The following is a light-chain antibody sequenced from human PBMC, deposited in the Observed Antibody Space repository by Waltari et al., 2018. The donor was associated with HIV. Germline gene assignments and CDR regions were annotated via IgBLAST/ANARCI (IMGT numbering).Light chain of an antibody. Sequence: DIKMTQSPSSLSASVGARVTITCRPSQSISSYFNWYQQKPGKAPKLRIYAASSLQSGVPSRFSGSGSGTDFTVTLSSRRPDDFATYYCHQSYSTPRTFGQGNTVESK. J-gene: IGKJ1*01. CDR2: AAS. CDR3: HQSYSTPRT. V-gene: IGKV1-39*01. CDR1: QSISSY.